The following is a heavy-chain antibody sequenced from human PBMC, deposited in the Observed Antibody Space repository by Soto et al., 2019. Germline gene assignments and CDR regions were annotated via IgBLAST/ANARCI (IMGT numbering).Heavy chain of an antibody. CDR2: VSGSDGSA. CDR3: AKDRTTGVGRIDH. CDR1: GFTFSSFA. V-gene: IGHV3-23*01. Sequence: GGSLRLSCAASGFTFSSFAMSWVRQAPGKGLEWVSSVSGSDGSAYYADSVKGRFTISRDNSKYTLYLQMNSLRAEDTAVYYCAKDRTTGVGRIDHWGQGTLVTVSS. D-gene: IGHD1-1*01. J-gene: IGHJ4*02.